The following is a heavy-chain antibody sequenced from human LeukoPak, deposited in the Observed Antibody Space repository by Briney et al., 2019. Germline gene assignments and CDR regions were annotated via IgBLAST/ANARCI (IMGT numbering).Heavy chain of an antibody. CDR3: ARDLFLWGAFDI. CDR2: ITSDGSST. V-gene: IGHV3-74*03. CDR1: GFTFDITW. J-gene: IGHJ3*02. Sequence: GGSLTLSCAASGFTFDITWLHWVRQPPGKGLVWVARITSDGSSTTYAESVKGRFTISRDNAKNTLYLQMNSLRAEDTAVYYCARDLFLWGAFDIWGQGTMVTVSS. D-gene: IGHD2/OR15-2a*01.